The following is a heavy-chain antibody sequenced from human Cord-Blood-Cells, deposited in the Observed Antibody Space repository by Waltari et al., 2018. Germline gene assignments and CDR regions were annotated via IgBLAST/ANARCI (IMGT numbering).Heavy chain of an antibody. CDR1: GGSISSSSYY. CDR3: ARHSGDYAIFDY. D-gene: IGHD4-17*01. J-gene: IGHJ4*02. CDR2: IDYSGST. Sequence: QLQLQESGPGLVKPSETLSLTCTVSGGSISSSSYYWGWIRQPPGKGLEWIGSIDYSGSTYYKPSLKSLVTISVDTSKNQFSLKLGSVTAADTAVYYCARHSGDYAIFDYWGQGTLVTVSS. V-gene: IGHV4-39*01.